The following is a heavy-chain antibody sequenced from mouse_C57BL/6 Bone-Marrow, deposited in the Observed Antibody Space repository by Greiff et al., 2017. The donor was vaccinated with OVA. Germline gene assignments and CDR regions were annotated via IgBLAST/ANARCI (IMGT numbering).Heavy chain of an antibody. CDR2: ISDGGSYT. CDR1: GFTFSSYA. D-gene: IGHD4-1*01. V-gene: IGHV5-4*01. J-gene: IGHJ2*01. Sequence: EVQLLESGGGLVKPGGSLKLSCAASGFTFSSYAMSWVRQTPEKRLEWVATISDGGSYTYYQDNVKGRFTISRDNAKNNLYLQMSHLKSEDTAMYYCARGRTGTVDYWGQGTTLTVSS. CDR3: ARGRTGTVDY.